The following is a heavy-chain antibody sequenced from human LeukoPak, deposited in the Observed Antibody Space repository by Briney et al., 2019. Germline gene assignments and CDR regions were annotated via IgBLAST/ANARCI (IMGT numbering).Heavy chain of an antibody. V-gene: IGHV1-2*06. CDR1: GYTFTDYF. Sequence: ASVKVSCKASGYTFTDYFIHWVRQAPGQGLEWMGRANPNNGGTNYAQTFQGRVTMTRDTSISTACMELSRLRSDDTAVYYCASQSSGYALDVWGQGTTVTVSS. CDR3: ASQSSGYALDV. J-gene: IGHJ6*02. D-gene: IGHD3-10*01. CDR2: ANPNNGGT.